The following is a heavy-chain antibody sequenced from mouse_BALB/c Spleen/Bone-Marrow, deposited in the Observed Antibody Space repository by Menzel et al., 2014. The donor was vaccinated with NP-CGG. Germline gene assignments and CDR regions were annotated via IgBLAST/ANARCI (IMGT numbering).Heavy chain of an antibody. Sequence: VQLQQPGAELVRPGDSVKISCKTFGYTFKDYHINWVKQRPAQGLDWIGYINTYNDYTRYNQKFKDKATLTVDESSSTTYMELSSVTTADSAVYYCARLEEIGVQDAIDYWGQGTSVTVSS. CDR2: INTYNDYT. CDR1: GYTFKDYH. J-gene: IGHJ4*01. V-gene: IGHV1S45*01. CDR3: ARLEEIGVQDAIDY.